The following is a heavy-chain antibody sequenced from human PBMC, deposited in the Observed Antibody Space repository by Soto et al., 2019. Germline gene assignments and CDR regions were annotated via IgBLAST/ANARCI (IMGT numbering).Heavy chain of an antibody. V-gene: IGHV4-31*03. Sequence: SSETLSLTCTVSGGSISSGGYYWSWIRQHPGKGLEWIGYIYYSGSTYYNPSLKSRVTISVDTSKNQFSLKLSSVTAADTAVYYCARAGYSGYDRAFDIWGQGTMVTVSS. CDR3: ARAGYSGYDRAFDI. J-gene: IGHJ3*02. D-gene: IGHD5-12*01. CDR2: IYYSGST. CDR1: GGSISSGGYY.